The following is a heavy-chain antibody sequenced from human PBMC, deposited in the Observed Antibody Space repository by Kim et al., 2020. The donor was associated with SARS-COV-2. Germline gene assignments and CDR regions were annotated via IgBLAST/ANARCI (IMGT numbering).Heavy chain of an antibody. D-gene: IGHD5-18*01. CDR1: GFTFDDYA. J-gene: IGHJ4*02. CDR3: AKAYLDTAMVSPFDY. Sequence: GGSLRLSCAASGFTFDDYAMHWVRQAPGKGLEWVSGLSWNSGSIGYADSVKGRFTISRDNAKNSLYLQMNSLRAEDTALYYCAKAYLDTAMVSPFDYWGQGTLVTVSS. CDR2: LSWNSGSI. V-gene: IGHV3-9*01.